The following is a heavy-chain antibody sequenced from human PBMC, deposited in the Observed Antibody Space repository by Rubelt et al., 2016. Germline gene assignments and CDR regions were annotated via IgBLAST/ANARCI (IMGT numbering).Heavy chain of an antibody. CDR1: GLTFANYA. CDR2: ISDGGEST. J-gene: IGHJ3*02. CDR3: TTAEIRIGVVNVRGDAFNI. Sequence: VASGLTFANYAMSWVRQAPGKGQEWVSGISDGGESTYYADSVKGRFTISRDNAKKSLYLQMNSLRAEDTAVCYCTTAEIRIGVVNVRGDAFNIWGQGTTVTVSS. V-gene: IGHV3-23*01. D-gene: IGHD3-22*01.